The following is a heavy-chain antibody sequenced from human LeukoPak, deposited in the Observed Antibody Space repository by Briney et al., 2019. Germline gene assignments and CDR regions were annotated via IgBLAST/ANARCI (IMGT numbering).Heavy chain of an antibody. CDR3: AKPGWDSSWYDVDY. Sequence: PGGSLRLSCAASGFTFSSYWMSWVRQAPGKGLEWVSAISGSGGSTYYADSVKGRFTISRDNSKNTLYLQMNSLRAEDTAVYYCAKPGWDSSWYDVDYWGQGTLVTVSS. D-gene: IGHD6-13*01. CDR1: GFTFSSYW. V-gene: IGHV3-23*01. CDR2: ISGSGGST. J-gene: IGHJ4*02.